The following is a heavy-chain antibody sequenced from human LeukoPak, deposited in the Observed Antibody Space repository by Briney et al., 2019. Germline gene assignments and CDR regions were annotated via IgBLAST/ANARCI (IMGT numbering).Heavy chain of an antibody. J-gene: IGHJ4*02. Sequence: PGRSLRLSCAASGFTFSSYGMHWVRQAPGKGLEWVAVIWYDGSNKYYADSVKGRFTISRDNSKNTLYLQMNSLRAEDTAVYYCARCPNRRSAGDSWGQGTLVTVSS. V-gene: IGHV3-33*01. D-gene: IGHD2-15*01. CDR2: IWYDGSNK. CDR1: GFTFSSYG. CDR3: ARCPNRRSAGDS.